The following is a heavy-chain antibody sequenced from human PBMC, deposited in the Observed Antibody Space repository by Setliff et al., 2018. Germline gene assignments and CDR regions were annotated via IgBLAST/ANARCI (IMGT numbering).Heavy chain of an antibody. CDR3: ARPTSAGRLWYMDV. V-gene: IGHV3-30*10. D-gene: IGHD1-26*01. CDR1: GFTFSSYA. Sequence: GGSLRLSCAASGFTFSSYAMHWVRQAPGKRLEWVAVISFDGSNESYTDSVKGRFTISRDNSENALYLQMNSLRADDTAVYYCARPTSAGRLWYMDVWGTGTTVTVSS. CDR2: ISFDGSNE. J-gene: IGHJ6*03.